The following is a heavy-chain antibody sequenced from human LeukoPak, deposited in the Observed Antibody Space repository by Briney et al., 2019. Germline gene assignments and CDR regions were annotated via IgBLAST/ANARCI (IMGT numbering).Heavy chain of an antibody. Sequence: ASVKVSCKASGYTFTSYGISWVRQAPGQGLEWMGWISAYNGNTNYAQKLQGRVTMTTDTSTSTAYMELRSLRSDDTAEYYCARSLQKSAGSGSYYRPFDYWGQGTLVTVSS. CDR1: GYTFTSYG. D-gene: IGHD3-10*01. J-gene: IGHJ4*02. CDR2: ISAYNGNT. CDR3: ARSLQKSAGSGSYYRPFDY. V-gene: IGHV1-18*01.